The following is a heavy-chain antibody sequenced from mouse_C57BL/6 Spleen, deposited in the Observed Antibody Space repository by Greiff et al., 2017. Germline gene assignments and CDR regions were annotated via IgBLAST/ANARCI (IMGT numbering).Heavy chain of an antibody. CDR1: GYTFPSYG. D-gene: IGHD1-1*01. CDR2: IYPRSGNT. V-gene: IGHV1-81*01. CDR3: AREGDTTVVARGYFDV. J-gene: IGHJ1*03. Sequence: VQVVESGAELARPGASVKLSCKASGYTFPSYGISWVKQRTGQGLEWIGEIYPRSGNTYYNEKFKGKATLTADKSSSTAYMELRSLTSEDSAVYFCAREGDTTVVARGYFDVWGTGTTVTVSS.